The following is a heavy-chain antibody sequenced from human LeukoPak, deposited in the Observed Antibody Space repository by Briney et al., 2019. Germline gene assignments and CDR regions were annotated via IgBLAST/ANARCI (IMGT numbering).Heavy chain of an antibody. CDR1: GFTFSSYG. CDR3: AKGVAARHDYYYYYMDV. V-gene: IGHV3-33*06. D-gene: IGHD6-6*01. Sequence: GGSLRLSCAASGFTFSSYGMHWVRQAPGKGLEGVAVIWYDGSNKYYADSVKGRFTISRDNSKNTLYLQMNSLRAEDTAVYYCAKGVAARHDYYYYYMDVWGKGTTVTVSS. CDR2: IWYDGSNK. J-gene: IGHJ6*03.